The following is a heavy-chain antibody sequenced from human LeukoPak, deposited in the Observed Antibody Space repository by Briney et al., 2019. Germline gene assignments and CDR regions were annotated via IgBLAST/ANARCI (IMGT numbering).Heavy chain of an antibody. D-gene: IGHD3-10*01. CDR3: AKDQGGWFGELLYTIDY. J-gene: IGHJ4*02. V-gene: IGHV3-23*01. Sequence: PGGSLRLSCAASGFTFSSYAMSWVRQAPGKGLEWVSAISGSGGSTYYADSVKGRFTISRDNSKNTLYLQMNSLRAEDTAVYYCAKDQGGWFGELLYTIDYWGQGTLVTVSS. CDR1: GFTFSSYA. CDR2: ISGSGGST.